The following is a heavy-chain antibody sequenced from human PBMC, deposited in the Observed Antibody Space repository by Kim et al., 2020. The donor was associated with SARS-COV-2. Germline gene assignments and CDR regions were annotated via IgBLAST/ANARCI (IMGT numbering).Heavy chain of an antibody. V-gene: IGHV4-39*01. D-gene: IGHD2-15*01. J-gene: IGHJ5*02. Sequence: SETLSLTCTVSGGSISSSSYYWGWIRQPPGKGLEWIGSIYYSGSTYYNPSLKSRVTISVDTSKNQFSLKLSSVTAADTAVYYCARHCPTKYLSGGSCYFPWFDPWGQGTLVTVSS. CDR3: ARHCPTKYLSGGSCYFPWFDP. CDR1: GGSISSSSYY. CDR2: IYYSGST.